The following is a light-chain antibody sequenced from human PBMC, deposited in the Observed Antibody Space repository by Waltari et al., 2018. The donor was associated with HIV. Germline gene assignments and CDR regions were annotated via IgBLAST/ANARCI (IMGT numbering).Light chain of an antibody. V-gene: IGKV3-20*01. Sequence: IVLTQSPGTLSLSPGERATLSCRTSQSISSYFLAWYQQKPGQAPRLLIYATSHRATGIPDRFSGSGSGTDFTLTISRLAPEDFAVYYRQQYGYSPDTFGGGTKVEIK. J-gene: IGKJ4*01. CDR2: ATS. CDR3: QQYGYSPDT. CDR1: QSISSYF.